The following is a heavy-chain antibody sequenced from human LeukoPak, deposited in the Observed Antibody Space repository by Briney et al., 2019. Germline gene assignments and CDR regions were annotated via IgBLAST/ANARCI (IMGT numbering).Heavy chain of an antibody. V-gene: IGHV3-23*01. CDR3: AKRGGEHWYFDL. CDR2: VSGSSDRT. D-gene: IGHD2-21*01. J-gene: IGHJ2*01. CDR1: GFTFSSYA. Sequence: GGSLRLSCAASGFTFSSYAMSWVRQAPGEGLEWVSAVSGSSDRTYYADSVKGRFTVSRDNSRNTLYLQMNSLRAEDTAVYYCAKRGGEHWYFDLWGRGTLVTVSS.